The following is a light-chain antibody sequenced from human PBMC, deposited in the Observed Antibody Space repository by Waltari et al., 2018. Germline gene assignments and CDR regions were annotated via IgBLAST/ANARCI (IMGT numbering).Light chain of an antibody. J-gene: IGKJ5*01. CDR1: QTVDKY. CDR2: AGY. V-gene: IGKV1-39*01. Sequence: DTQMTQSPYSLSASVGDRVTITCRASQTVDKYLNWYQQKPGKAPKLLIYAGYSLQSGVPSRFSGSGFGTYFTLTITSVQPEDFATYYCQQSYSPPPITFGQGTRLEI. CDR3: QQSYSPPPIT.